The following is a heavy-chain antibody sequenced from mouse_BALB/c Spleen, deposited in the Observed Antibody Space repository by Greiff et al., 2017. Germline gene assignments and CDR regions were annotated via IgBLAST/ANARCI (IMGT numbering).Heavy chain of an antibody. CDR3: ARVGAFDYFDY. CDR1: GFTFSSFG. CDR2: ISSGSSTI. J-gene: IGHJ2*01. Sequence: EVKLVESGGGLVQPGGSRKLSCAASGFTFSSFGMHWVRQAPEKGLEWVAYISSGSSTIYYADTVKGRFTISRDNPKNTLFLQMTSLRSEDTAMYYCARVGAFDYFDYWGQGTTLTVSS. V-gene: IGHV5-17*02.